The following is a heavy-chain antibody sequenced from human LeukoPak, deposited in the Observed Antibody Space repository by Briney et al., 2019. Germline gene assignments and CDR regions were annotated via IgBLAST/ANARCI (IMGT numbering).Heavy chain of an antibody. CDR2: IYYSGST. V-gene: IGHV4-59*01. CDR3: ARAPHIAARPYYSDY. CDR1: GGSISSYY. J-gene: IGHJ4*02. D-gene: IGHD6-6*01. Sequence: SETLSLTCTVSGGSISSYYWSWIRQPPGRGLEWIGYIYYSGSTNYNPSLKSRVTISVDTSKNQFSLKLSSVTAADTAVYYCARAPHIAARPYYSDYWGQGTLVTVSS.